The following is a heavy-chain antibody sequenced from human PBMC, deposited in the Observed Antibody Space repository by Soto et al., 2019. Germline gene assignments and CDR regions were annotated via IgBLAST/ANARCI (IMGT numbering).Heavy chain of an antibody. CDR1: GFTFSSYA. CDR2: ISGSGGST. D-gene: IGHD1-26*01. V-gene: IGHV3-23*01. CDR3: AKDYPFRVGDTPHFTFDY. Sequence: VGSLRLSCAASGFTFSSYAMSWVRQAPGKGLEWVSAISGSGGSTYYADSVKGRFTISRDNSKNTLYLQMNSLRAEDTAVYYCAKDYPFRVGDTPHFTFDYWGQGTLVTVSS. J-gene: IGHJ4*02.